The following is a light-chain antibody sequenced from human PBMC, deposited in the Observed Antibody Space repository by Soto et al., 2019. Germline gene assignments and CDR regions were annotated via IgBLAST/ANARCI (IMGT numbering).Light chain of an antibody. CDR2: SNN. J-gene: IGLJ3*02. CDR1: ISNIGSNY. CDR3: AAWDDSLSGWV. Sequence: QSVLTQPPSAAGTPGQRVTISCSGSISNIGSNYVYWYQQLPGTAPKLLIYSNNQRPSGVPDRFSGSKSGTSASLAISGLRSEDEADYYCAAWDDSLSGWVFGGGTQLTVL. V-gene: IGLV1-47*02.